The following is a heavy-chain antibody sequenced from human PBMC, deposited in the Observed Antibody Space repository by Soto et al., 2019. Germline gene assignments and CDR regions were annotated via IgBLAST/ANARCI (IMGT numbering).Heavy chain of an antibody. CDR1: GGSFNGYY. J-gene: IGHJ6*02. D-gene: IGHD2-21*02. CDR3: ARGPVGGGNSPPYYYYGMDV. Sequence: ETLSLTCAVYGGSFNGYYWSWIRQPPGKGLEWIGEITHSGSTNYNPSLKSRVTISVDTSKNQFSLKLSSVTAADTAVYYCARGPVGGGNSPPYYYYGMDVWGQGTTVTVSS. CDR2: ITHSGST. V-gene: IGHV4-34*01.